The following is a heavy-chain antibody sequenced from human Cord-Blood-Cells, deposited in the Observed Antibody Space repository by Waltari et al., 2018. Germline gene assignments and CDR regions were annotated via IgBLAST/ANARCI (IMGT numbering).Heavy chain of an antibody. CDR1: GFTFSSYG. CDR2: IWYDGGNK. D-gene: IGHD1-1*01. J-gene: IGHJ6*01. Sequence: QVQLVESGGGVVQPGRSLRLSCGASGFTFSSYGMHWVRQAPGKGLEWVAGIWYDGGNKGYADCVEGRFTIAGGNSKNTRYLSMKSLRGEVMAVYYGAAEMNGLNVWGQGTTVTVSS. V-gene: IGHV3-33*01. CDR3: AAEMNGLNV.